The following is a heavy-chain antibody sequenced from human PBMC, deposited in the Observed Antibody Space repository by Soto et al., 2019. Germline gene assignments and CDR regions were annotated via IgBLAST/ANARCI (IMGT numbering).Heavy chain of an antibody. V-gene: IGHV4-30-2*01. CDR3: ARGAASDSGYD. Sequence: SETLSLTCAVSGGSISSGGYSWSWIRQPPGKGLEWIGYIYHSGSTNYNPSLKSRVTISVDTSKNQFSLKLGSVTAADTAVYYCARGAASDSGYDWGQGTLVTVSS. CDR1: GGSISSGGYS. J-gene: IGHJ4*02. D-gene: IGHD5-12*01. CDR2: IYHSGST.